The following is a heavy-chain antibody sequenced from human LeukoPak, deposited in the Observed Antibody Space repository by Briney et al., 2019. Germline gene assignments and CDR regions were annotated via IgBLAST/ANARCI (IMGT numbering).Heavy chain of an antibody. CDR3: ARDWVVRGVIVY. V-gene: IGHV1-2*04. CDR2: INPNSGGT. J-gene: IGHJ4*02. D-gene: IGHD3-10*01. CDR1: GYTFTGYY. Sequence: ASVKVSCKASGYTFTGYYMHWVRQAPGQGLEWMGWINPNSGGTNYAQKFQGWVTMTRDTSISTAYMELSSLRSEDTAVYYCARDWVVRGVIVYWGQGTLVTVSS.